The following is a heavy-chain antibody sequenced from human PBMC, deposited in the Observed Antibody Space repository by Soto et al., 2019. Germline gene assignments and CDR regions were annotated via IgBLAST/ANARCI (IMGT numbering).Heavy chain of an antibody. V-gene: IGHV4-39*01. Sequence: QLQLQESGPGLVKPSETLSLTCTVSGGSISSSSYYWGWIRQPPGKGLEWIGSIYYSGSTYYNPSLKSRVTISVDTSKNQFSLKLSSVTAADTAVYYCASLVGKRRGIFGGPYLGYNWFDPWGQGTLVTVSS. CDR1: GGSISSSSYY. D-gene: IGHD3-3*01. J-gene: IGHJ5*02. CDR2: IYYSGST. CDR3: ASLVGKRRGIFGGPYLGYNWFDP.